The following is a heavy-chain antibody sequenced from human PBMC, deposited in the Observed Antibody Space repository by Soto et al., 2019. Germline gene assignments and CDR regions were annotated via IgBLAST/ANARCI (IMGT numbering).Heavy chain of an antibody. CDR2: MNPNSGNT. CDR1: GYTFTSYY. Sequence: GASVKVSCKASGYTFTSYYMHWVRQATGQGLEWMGWMNPNSGNTGYAQKFQGRVTMTRNTSISTAYMELSSLRSEDTAVYYCARGGWVFDAFDIWGQGTMVTVSS. V-gene: IGHV1-8*02. J-gene: IGHJ3*02. D-gene: IGHD6-19*01. CDR3: ARGGWVFDAFDI.